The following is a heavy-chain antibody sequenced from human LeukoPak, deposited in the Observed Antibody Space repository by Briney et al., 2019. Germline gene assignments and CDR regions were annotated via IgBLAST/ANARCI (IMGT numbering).Heavy chain of an antibody. J-gene: IGHJ4*02. CDR1: GFTFSSYS. CDR3: ARGVSGSYRTFDY. D-gene: IGHD3-16*02. Sequence: GGSLRLSCAASGFTFSSYSMNWVRQAPGKGLEWVSSISSSSSYIYYADSVKGRFTISRDNAKNSLYLQMNSLRAEDTAVYYCARGVSGSYRTFDYWGQGTLVTVSS. V-gene: IGHV3-21*01. CDR2: ISSSSSYI.